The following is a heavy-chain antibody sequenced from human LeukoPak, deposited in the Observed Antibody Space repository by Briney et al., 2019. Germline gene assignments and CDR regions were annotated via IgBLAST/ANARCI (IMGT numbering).Heavy chain of an antibody. CDR3: ATSGYSSGWFMYYFDY. CDR2: ISGSGGST. Sequence: GGSLRLSCAASGFTFSSYAMSWVRQSPGKGLEWVSAISGSGGSTYYTDSVKGRFSISRDNSKNTLYLQMNSLRAEDTAVYYCATSGYSSGWFMYYFDYWGQGTLVTVSS. D-gene: IGHD6-19*01. J-gene: IGHJ4*02. V-gene: IGHV3-23*01. CDR1: GFTFSSYA.